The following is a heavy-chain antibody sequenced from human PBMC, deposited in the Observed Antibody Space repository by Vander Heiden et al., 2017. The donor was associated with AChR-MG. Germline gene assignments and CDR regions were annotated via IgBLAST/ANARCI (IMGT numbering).Heavy chain of an antibody. CDR3: ARPGVMWLLSGSFDY. CDR2: ISYDGNNK. CDR1: GFTCSRYS. Sequence: QVHLVESGGGVVQPGRSLRLSCAASGFTCSRYSRHWVRQAPGKGLEWVAVISYDGNNKNYADSVRGRFTISRDNSKNTLSLQMNSPRAEDTALYYCARPGVMWLLSGSFDYWGQGTLVTVSS. V-gene: IGHV3-30-3*01. J-gene: IGHJ4*02. D-gene: IGHD3-16*02.